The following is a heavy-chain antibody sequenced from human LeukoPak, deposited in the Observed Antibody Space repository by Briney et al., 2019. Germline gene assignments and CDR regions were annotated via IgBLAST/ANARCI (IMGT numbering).Heavy chain of an antibody. CDR2: ISAYNGNT. CDR3: ASMRLLWFGEFLGGMDV. Sequence: ASVKVSCKASGYTFTSYGISWVRQAPGQGLEWMGWISAYNGNTNYAQKLQGRVTMTTDTSTSTAYMELRSLRSDDTAVYYCASMRLLWFGEFLGGMDVWGQGTTATVSS. CDR1: GYTFTSYG. D-gene: IGHD3-10*01. J-gene: IGHJ6*02. V-gene: IGHV1-18*01.